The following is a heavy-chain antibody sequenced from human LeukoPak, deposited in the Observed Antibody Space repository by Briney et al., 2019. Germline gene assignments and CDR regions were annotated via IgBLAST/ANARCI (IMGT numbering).Heavy chain of an antibody. CDR2: IYYSGST. CDR1: GGSISSYY. Sequence: SETLSLTCTVSGGSISSYYWSWIRQPPGKGLEWIGYIYYSGSTNYKPSLKSRVTISVDTSKNQFSLKLSSVTAADTAVYYCAVTPVGWLPLYYFDYWGQGTLVTVSS. J-gene: IGHJ4*02. CDR3: AVTPVGWLPLYYFDY. V-gene: IGHV4-59*08. D-gene: IGHD5-24*01.